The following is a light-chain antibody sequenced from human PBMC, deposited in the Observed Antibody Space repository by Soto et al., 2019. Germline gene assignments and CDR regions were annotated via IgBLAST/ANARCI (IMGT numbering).Light chain of an antibody. V-gene: IGLV2-18*01. CDR2: EVS. Sequence: QSVLTQPPSVSGYPGQSVTISCTGTSSDVGYYNRVSWYQQPPGTAPKLLIYEVSNRPSGVPDRFSGSKSGNTASLTISGLQAEEEADYYCSLYTSSTFYVFGTGTKVTVL. CDR3: SLYTSSTFYV. J-gene: IGLJ1*01. CDR1: SSDVGYYNR.